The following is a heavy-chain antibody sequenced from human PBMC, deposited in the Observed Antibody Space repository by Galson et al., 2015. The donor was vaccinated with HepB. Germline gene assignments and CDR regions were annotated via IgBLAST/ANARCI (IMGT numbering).Heavy chain of an antibody. J-gene: IGHJ2*01. D-gene: IGHD1-26*01. Sequence: SLRLSCAASGFTFSSYGMHWVRQAPGKGLEWVAVISYDGSNKYYADSVKGRFTISRDNAKKSLYLQMNSLRAEDTAVYYCARVLRYFDLWGRGTLVTVSS. CDR1: GFTFSSYG. CDR2: ISYDGSNK. V-gene: IGHV3-30*03. CDR3: ARVLRYFDL.